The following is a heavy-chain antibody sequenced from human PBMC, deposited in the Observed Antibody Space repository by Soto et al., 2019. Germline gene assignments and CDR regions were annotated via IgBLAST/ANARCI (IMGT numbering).Heavy chain of an antibody. V-gene: IGHV1-8*01. J-gene: IGHJ4*02. CDR3: ATSGGGWYLY. CDR1: GYTFSSYD. CDR2: LNPNSGDT. D-gene: IGHD6-19*01. Sequence: EASVKVSCKASGYTFSSYDINWVRQATGQGLEWMGWLNPNSGDTGYAQKFQGRVTLTRNTSINTAYIELSSLTSDDTAVYYCATSGGGWYLYWGQGTLVTVS.